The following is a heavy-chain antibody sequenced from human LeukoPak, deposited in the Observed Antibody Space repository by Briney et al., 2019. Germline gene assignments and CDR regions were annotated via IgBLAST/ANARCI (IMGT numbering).Heavy chain of an antibody. Sequence: GGSLRLSCAASGFTFSSYAMSWIRQAPGKGLEWVSAISGSGGSTYYADSVKGRFTISRDNSKNTLYLQMNSLRAEDTAVYYCAKGPRDYGDYGDWGQGPLVTAPS. D-gene: IGHD4-17*01. J-gene: IGHJ4*02. CDR3: AKGPRDYGDYGD. V-gene: IGHV3-23*01. CDR1: GFTFSSYA. CDR2: ISGSGGST.